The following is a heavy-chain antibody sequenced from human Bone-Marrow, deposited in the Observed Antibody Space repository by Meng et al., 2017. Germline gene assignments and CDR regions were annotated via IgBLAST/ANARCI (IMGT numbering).Heavy chain of an antibody. J-gene: IGHJ4*02. D-gene: IGHD6-13*01. CDR1: GFTFSSYS. CDR3: AVKGDYSNWN. V-gene: IGHV3-21*01. Sequence: GESLKISCAASGFTFSSYSMNWVRQAPGKGLEWVSSISSSSSCIYYADSVKGRFTISRDNAKNSLYLQMNSLRAEDTAVYYCAVKGDYSNWNWGQGALVTVSS. CDR2: ISSSSSCI.